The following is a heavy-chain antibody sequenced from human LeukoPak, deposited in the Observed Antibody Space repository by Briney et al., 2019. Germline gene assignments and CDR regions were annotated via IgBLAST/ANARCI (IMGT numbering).Heavy chain of an antibody. Sequence: GASVKVSCKASGYTFTSYYMHWVRQAPGQGLEWMAWISPYNGNTKYAQKFQGRVTMTTDTSTSTAYMELRSLTSDDTAVYYCAREESIGSYQFLHDYWGQGTLVTVSS. CDR1: GYTFTSYY. CDR3: AREESIGSYQFLHDY. D-gene: IGHD1-26*01. J-gene: IGHJ4*02. V-gene: IGHV1-18*04. CDR2: ISPYNGNT.